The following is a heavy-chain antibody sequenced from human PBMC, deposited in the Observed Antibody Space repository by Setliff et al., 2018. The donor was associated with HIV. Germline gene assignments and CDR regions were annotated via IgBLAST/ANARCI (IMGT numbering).Heavy chain of an antibody. Sequence: HPGGSLRLSCAASGFTFSSFAMTWVRQAPGKGLEWVSAISGSRGSTFYADSVKGRFTISRDNSKNTLYLQMNSLQIEDTAVYYCARPRYCISTSCYEAFEYWGQGTLVTVSS. CDR3: ARPRYCISTSCYEAFEY. V-gene: IGHV3-23*01. J-gene: IGHJ4*02. CDR1: GFTFSSFA. CDR2: ISGSRGST. D-gene: IGHD2-2*01.